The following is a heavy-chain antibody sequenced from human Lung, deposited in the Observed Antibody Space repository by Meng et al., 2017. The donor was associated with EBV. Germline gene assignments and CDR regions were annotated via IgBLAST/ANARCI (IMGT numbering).Heavy chain of an antibody. J-gene: IGHJ4*02. D-gene: IGHD1-26*01. CDR3: ARESDGATFDY. CDR1: VNTFYSYG. CDR2: ISGYNGNT. Sequence: QVHVVQSWVEVKKPGALVKISGKASVNTFYSYGISRLRQAPGQGLELMGWISGYNGNTNSAQKLQGRVTLPTDTSTSTAYMVLRILRSADTAVYYCARESDGATFDYWGQGTLVTVSS. V-gene: IGHV1-18*01.